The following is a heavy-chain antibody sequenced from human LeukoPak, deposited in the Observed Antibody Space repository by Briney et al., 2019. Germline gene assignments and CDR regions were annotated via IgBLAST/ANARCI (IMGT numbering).Heavy chain of an antibody. Sequence: GGSLRLSCVASGFTFSSYEMNWVRQAPGKGLEWLSYIGSSDSTTHYADSVKGRFTISRDNAKKSLYLQMYSLRVEDTAVYYCARAGFGELLVAAFDIWGQGTMVTVSS. D-gene: IGHD1-26*01. CDR3: ARAGFGELLVAAFDI. J-gene: IGHJ3*02. V-gene: IGHV3-48*03. CDR2: IGSSDSTT. CDR1: GFTFSSYE.